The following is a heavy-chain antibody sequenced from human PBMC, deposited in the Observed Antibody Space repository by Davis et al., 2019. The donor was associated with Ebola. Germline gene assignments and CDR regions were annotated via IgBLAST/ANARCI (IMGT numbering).Heavy chain of an antibody. V-gene: IGHV3-23*01. Sequence: GESLKISCAASGFTFSNYAMSWVRQAPGKGLEWVSAISSSGGGTYYADSVKGRLTITRDNARTSVFLQMNSLRDEDTAVYFCARGGYYLDHWGQGIPVSVSS. J-gene: IGHJ4*02. CDR3: ARGGYYLDH. CDR1: GFTFSNYA. CDR2: ISSSGGGT.